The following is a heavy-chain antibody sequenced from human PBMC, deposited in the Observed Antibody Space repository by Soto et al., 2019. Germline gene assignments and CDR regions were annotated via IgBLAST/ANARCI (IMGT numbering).Heavy chain of an antibody. CDR1: GFTFSSYA. V-gene: IGHV3-23*01. CDR3: AKDLAAAGSHNFDF. Sequence: EVQLLESGGGLVQPGGSLRLSCAASGFTFSSYAMSWVRQAPGKGLEWVSAISGSGGSTYYADSVKGRFTISRDNSKNTLYLQMNSLRAEYTAVYDCAKDLAAAGSHNFDFWGQGTLVTVSS. J-gene: IGHJ4*02. D-gene: IGHD6-13*01. CDR2: ISGSGGST.